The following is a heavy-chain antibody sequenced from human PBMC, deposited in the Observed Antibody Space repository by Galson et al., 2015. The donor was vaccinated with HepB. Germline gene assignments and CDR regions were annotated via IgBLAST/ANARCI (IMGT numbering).Heavy chain of an antibody. CDR1: GFTFSSYA. J-gene: IGHJ3*02. CDR3: AKDYDSSGYYGDYDAFDI. V-gene: IGHV3-23*01. D-gene: IGHD3-22*01. Sequence: SLRLSCAASGFTFSSYAMSWVRQAPGKGLEWVSAISGSGGSTYYADSVKGRITIARDNSKDTLYLQMNSLRAEDTAVYYCAKDYDSSGYYGDYDAFDIWGQGTMVTVSS. CDR2: ISGSGGST.